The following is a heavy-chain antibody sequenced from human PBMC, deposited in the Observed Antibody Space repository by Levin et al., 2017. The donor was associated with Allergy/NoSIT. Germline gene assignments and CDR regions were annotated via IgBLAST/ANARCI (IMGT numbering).Heavy chain of an antibody. J-gene: IGHJ4*02. CDR3: AKEAESTGGSVDY. CDR2: ISDDGRNK. D-gene: IGHD2-8*02. V-gene: IGHV3-30*04. CDR1: GFTFSTYA. Sequence: SGGSLRLSCAASGFTFSTYAMHWVRQAPGKGLEWVAVISDDGRNKYYADPVKGRFTISRDKSKNRLYLQMNSLRAEDTAVYYCAKEAESTGGSVDYWGRGSLVTVSS.